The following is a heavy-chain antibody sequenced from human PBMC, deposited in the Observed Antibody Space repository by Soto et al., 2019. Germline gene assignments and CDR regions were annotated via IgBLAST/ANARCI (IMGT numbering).Heavy chain of an antibody. Sequence: SETLSLTCIVSGESISSSSYYWGWIRQPPGKGLEWIGSIYYSGRTYYNPSFKSRVTISIDTSKNQFSLKLSSLTATDTAVYYCARQRTTVVTQAYFDHWGQVALVTVSS. V-gene: IGHV4-39*01. CDR1: GESISSSSYY. CDR3: ARQRTTVVTQAYFDH. CDR2: IYYSGRT. J-gene: IGHJ4*02. D-gene: IGHD2-21*02.